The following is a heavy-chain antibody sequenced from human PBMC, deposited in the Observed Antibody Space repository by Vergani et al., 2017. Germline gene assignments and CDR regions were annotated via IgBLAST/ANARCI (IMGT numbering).Heavy chain of an antibody. CDR2: ISYDGSYK. V-gene: IGHV3-30*18. J-gene: IGHJ4*02. D-gene: IGHD3-22*01. Sequence: QVQLVESGGGVVQPGRSLRLSCAASGFIFSSYGIHWVRQAPGKGLEWVAVISYDGSYKYYADSVKGRFTISRDNPKNTLYLQMNSLRAEDTAVYYCAKSASYYDSSGYYYFDDWGQGTLVTVSS. CDR3: AKSASYYDSSGYYYFDD. CDR1: GFIFSSYG.